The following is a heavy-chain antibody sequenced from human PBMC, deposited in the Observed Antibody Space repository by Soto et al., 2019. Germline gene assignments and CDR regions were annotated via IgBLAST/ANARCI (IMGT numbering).Heavy chain of an antibody. CDR3: ARGEVIVGATHYFDY. CDR2: ISAYNGNT. V-gene: IGHV1-18*04. D-gene: IGHD1-26*01. CDR1: GYTFTSYG. J-gene: IGHJ4*02. Sequence: QVQLVQSGAEVKKPGASVKVSCKASGYTFTSYGISWVRQAPGQGLEWMGWISAYNGNTNYAQKLQGRVTMTTDTSTRTAYRELRSLRSDDTAVYYCARGEVIVGATHYFDYWGQGTLVTVSS.